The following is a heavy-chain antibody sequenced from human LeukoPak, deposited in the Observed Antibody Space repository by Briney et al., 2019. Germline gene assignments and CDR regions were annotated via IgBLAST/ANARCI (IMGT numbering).Heavy chain of an antibody. D-gene: IGHD1-26*01. V-gene: IGHV3-30*18. CDR3: AKVGVGASTDFDY. CDR2: ISYDGSNK. J-gene: IGHJ4*02. Sequence: GGSLRLSCAASGFTFSSYGMHWVRQAPGKGLEWVAVISYDGSNKYYADSVKGRFTISRDNSKNTLYLQMNSLRAEDTAVYYCAKVGVGASTDFDYWGQGTRVTVSS. CDR1: GFTFSSYG.